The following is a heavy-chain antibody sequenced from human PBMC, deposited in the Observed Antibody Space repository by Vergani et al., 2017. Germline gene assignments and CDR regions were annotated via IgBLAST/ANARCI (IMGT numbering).Heavy chain of an antibody. Sequence: EVQLVESGGGLVKPGGSLRLSCAASGFTFSSYSMNWVRQAPGKGLEWVSSISSSSSYIYYADSVKGRFTISRDNAKNSLYLQMNSLRADDTAVYYCARDYQDSYYDSSGYNDAFDIWGQGTMVTVSS. CDR3: ARDYQDSYYDSSGYNDAFDI. V-gene: IGHV3-21*01. D-gene: IGHD3-22*01. J-gene: IGHJ3*02. CDR2: ISSSSSYI. CDR1: GFTFSSYS.